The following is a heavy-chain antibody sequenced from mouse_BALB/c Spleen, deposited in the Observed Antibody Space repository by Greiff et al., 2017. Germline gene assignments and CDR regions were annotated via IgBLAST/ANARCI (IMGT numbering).Heavy chain of an antibody. CDR2: ISSGGSYT. D-gene: IGHD2-10*01. J-gene: IGHJ2*01. CDR1: GFTFSSYA. CDR3: ARKAYYGNYEVFDY. Sequence: DVQLVESGGGLVKPGGSLKLSCAASGFTFSSYAMSWVRQSPEKRLEWVAEISSGGSYTYYPDTVTGRFTISRDNAKNTLYLEMSSLRSEDTAMYYCARKAYYGNYEVFDYWGQGTTLTVSS. V-gene: IGHV5-9-4*01.